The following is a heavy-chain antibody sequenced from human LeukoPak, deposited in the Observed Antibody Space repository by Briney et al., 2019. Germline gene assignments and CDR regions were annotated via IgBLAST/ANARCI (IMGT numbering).Heavy chain of an antibody. CDR1: GGSTSSSYSY. J-gene: IGHJ4*02. D-gene: IGHD1-26*01. CDR2: IYYSGST. CDR3: ARDISIVGATTRSRVDY. V-gene: IGHV4-39*07. Sequence: PSETLSLTCTVSGGSTSSSYSYWGWIRQPPGKGLEWIGNIYYSGSTYYSPSLTSRVTVSVDTSENQFSLKLSSVTAADTAVYYCARDISIVGATTRSRVDYWGQGTLVTVSS.